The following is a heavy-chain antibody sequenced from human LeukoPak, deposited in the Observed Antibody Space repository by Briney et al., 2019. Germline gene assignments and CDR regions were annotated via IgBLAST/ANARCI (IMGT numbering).Heavy chain of an antibody. CDR3: AKRPSDYGDYVSYFDY. D-gene: IGHD4-17*01. CDR1: GFSLFSFG. CDR2: LSDDGRSK. V-gene: IGHV3-30*18. J-gene: IGHJ4*02. Sequence: AGGPLRFSGEALGFSLFSFGFTWVRRPPAKGLGWVGFLSDDGRSKDYADSVKGRFTISRDNSKDTLYLQMNSLRDEDTAVYYCAKRPSDYGDYVSYFDYWGQGTLVTVSS.